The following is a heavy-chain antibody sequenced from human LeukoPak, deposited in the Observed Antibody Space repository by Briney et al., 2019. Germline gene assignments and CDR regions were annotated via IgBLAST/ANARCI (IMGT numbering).Heavy chain of an antibody. J-gene: IGHJ4*02. Sequence: GGSLRLSCAASGFTFSNYAMSWVRRPPGKGLEWVSEIYNDGATTYYGDSVKGRFTISSDNSNNTLYLQMSRLRAEDTAIYYCVRVVAAKETYWGQGILVTVSS. V-gene: IGHV3-23*01. CDR1: GFTFSNYA. CDR3: VRVVAAKETY. CDR2: IYNDGATT. D-gene: IGHD2-15*01.